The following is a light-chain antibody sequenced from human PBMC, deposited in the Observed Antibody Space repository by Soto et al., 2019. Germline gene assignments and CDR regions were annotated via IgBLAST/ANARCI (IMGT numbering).Light chain of an antibody. Sequence: QLVLTQSSSASASLGSTVKLTCTLSSGHSSFIIAWHQQQPRKAPRNLMKLEGSRNYNKGSAVPDRFSGSSSGADRYLTISKLQFEDEADYYCETWDGDTVVFGGGTQLIFL. CDR3: ETWDGDTVV. J-gene: IGLJ7*01. CDR2: LEGSRNY. CDR1: SGHSSFI. V-gene: IGLV4-60*02.